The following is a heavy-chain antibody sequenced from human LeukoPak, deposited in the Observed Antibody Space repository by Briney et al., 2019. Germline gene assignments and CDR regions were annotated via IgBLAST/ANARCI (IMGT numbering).Heavy chain of an antibody. CDR3: ARRTGAVRGVYLDY. CDR2: INHSGST. V-gene: IGHV4-34*01. Sequence: SETLSLTCAVYGGSFSGYYWSWIRQPPGKGLEWIGEINHSGSTNYNPSLKSRVTISVDTSKNQFSLKLSSVTAADTAMYYCARRTGAVRGVYLDYWGQGTLVTVSS. J-gene: IGHJ4*02. CDR1: GGSFSGYY. D-gene: IGHD3-10*01.